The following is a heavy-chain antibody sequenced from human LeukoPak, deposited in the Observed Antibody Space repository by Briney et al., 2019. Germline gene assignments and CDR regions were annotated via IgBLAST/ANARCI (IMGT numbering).Heavy chain of an antibody. Sequence: GGSLRPSCALSGFTSTRLRMHWVRQAPGKGLEWVAVMSYDGSNKDYADSVKGRFTSSRDNSTNTLYVQMNRLRSETTTVYFGAKDSSGVLLRSYYLDSRGQGTLVTVSS. CDR1: GFTSTRLR. D-gene: IGHD3-10*01. J-gene: IGHJ4*02. CDR3: AKDSSGVLLRSYYLDS. V-gene: IGHV3-30*18. CDR2: MSYDGSNK.